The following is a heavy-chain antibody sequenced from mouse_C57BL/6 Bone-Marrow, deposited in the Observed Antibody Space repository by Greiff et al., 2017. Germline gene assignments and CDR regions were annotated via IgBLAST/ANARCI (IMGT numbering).Heavy chain of an antibody. J-gene: IGHJ2*01. CDR3: ARELRAPFDY. CDR2: INPSSGYT. V-gene: IGHV1-7*01. Sequence: QVQLKESGAELAKPGASVKLSCKASGYTFTSYWMHWVKQRPGQGLEWIGYINPSSGYTTYNQKFKYKATLTADKSSSTAYMQLSSLTYEDSAVYYCARELRAPFDYWGQGTTLTVSS. D-gene: IGHD1-1*01. CDR1: GYTFTSYW.